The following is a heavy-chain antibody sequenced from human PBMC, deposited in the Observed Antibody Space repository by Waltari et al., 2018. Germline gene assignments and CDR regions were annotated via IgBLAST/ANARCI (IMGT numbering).Heavy chain of an antibody. CDR2: VNHSGST. Sequence: QVLLQQWGAGLLKRSETLSLTCAVYGGSFSTDSWSWIRQHPGKGLEWIGEVNHSGSTNPHQSLKSRVTMSADTSKSQSSLKLRSVTAADTAVYYCARRIACYYSSGSYHAYWGQGTLVTVSS. J-gene: IGHJ4*02. D-gene: IGHD3-10*01. CDR1: GGSFSTDS. CDR3: ARRIACYYSSGSYHAY. V-gene: IGHV4-34*01.